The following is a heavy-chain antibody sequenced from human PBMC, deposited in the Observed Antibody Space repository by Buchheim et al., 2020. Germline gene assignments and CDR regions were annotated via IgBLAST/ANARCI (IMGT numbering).Heavy chain of an antibody. V-gene: IGHV1-69*06. D-gene: IGHD3-10*01. Sequence: QVQLVQSGAEVKKPGSSVKVSCKASGGTFSSYAISWVRQAPGQGLEWMGGIIPIFGTANYAQQFQGRVTITADKSTSPAYMELSSLRSEETAVYYCGREKFKLGYYGSESKDGMDVWGQGTT. J-gene: IGHJ6*01. CDR2: IIPIFGTA. CDR1: GGTFSSYA. CDR3: GREKFKLGYYGSESKDGMDV.